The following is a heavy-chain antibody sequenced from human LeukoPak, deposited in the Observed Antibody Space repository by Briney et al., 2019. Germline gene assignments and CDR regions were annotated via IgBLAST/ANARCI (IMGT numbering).Heavy chain of an antibody. J-gene: IGHJ4*02. D-gene: IGHD3-22*01. V-gene: IGHV4-59*01. Sequence: SETLSLTCTVSGGSISSYYWSWIRQPPGKGLEWIGYIYYSGSTNCNPSLKSRVTISVDTSKNQFSLKLSSVTAADTAVYYCARDYYDSSGYYGRQIWGQGTLVTVSS. CDR3: ARDYYDSSGYYGRQI. CDR2: IYYSGST. CDR1: GGSISSYY.